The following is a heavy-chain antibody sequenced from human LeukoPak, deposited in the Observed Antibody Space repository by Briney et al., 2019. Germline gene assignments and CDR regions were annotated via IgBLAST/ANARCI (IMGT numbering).Heavy chain of an antibody. CDR2: ISGSGGST. CDR3: AKEGPAGATILDDAFDI. D-gene: IGHD1-26*01. CDR1: GFTFSSYA. V-gene: IGHV3-23*01. J-gene: IGHJ3*02. Sequence: GGSLRLSCAASGFTFSSYAMSWVRQAPGKGLEWVSAISGSGGSTYYADSVKGRFTISRDNSKNTLYLQMNSLRAEDTAVYYCAKEGPAGATILDDAFDIWGQGTMVTVSS.